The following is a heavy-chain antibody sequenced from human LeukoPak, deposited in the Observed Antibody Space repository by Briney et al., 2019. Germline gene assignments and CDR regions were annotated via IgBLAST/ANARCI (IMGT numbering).Heavy chain of an antibody. V-gene: IGHV3-48*01. CDR1: GFTFSSYS. CDR3: ARDRMATIYYFDY. Sequence: GGSLRLSCAASGFTFSSYSMNWVRQAPGKGLEWVSYISSSSSTIYYADTVKGRFTISRDNAKNSLYLQMNSLRAEDTAVYYCARDRMATIYYFDYWGQGTLVTVSS. CDR2: ISSSSSTI. D-gene: IGHD5-24*01. J-gene: IGHJ4*02.